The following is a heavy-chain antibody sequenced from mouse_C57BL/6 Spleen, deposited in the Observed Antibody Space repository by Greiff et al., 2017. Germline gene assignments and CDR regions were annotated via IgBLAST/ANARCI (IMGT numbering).Heavy chain of an antibody. CDR2: IYPSDSET. CDR1: GYTFTSYW. D-gene: IGHD3-1*01. J-gene: IGHJ4*01. V-gene: IGHV1-61*01. Sequence: QVQLQQPGAELVRPGSSVKLSCKASGYTFTSYWMDWVKQRPGQGLEWIGNIYPSDSETHYNQKFKDKATLTVDKSSSTAYMQLSSLTSEDSAVYYCANSGTGFYYYAMDYWGQGTSVTVSS. CDR3: ANSGTGFYYYAMDY.